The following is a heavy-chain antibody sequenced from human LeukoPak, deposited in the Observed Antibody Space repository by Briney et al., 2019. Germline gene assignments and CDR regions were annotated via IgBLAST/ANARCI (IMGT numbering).Heavy chain of an antibody. CDR2: IYYSGST. CDR1: GASISSGGFS. J-gene: IGHJ5*02. V-gene: IGHV4-31*03. CDR3: ARLRRAWRVDDSDWFDP. Sequence: SETLSLTCSVSGASISSGGFSWTWIRQHPGRGLEWIGYIYYSGSTYYNPSLKSRVTISVDTSKNQFSLKLSSVTAADTAVYYCARLRRAWRVDDSDWFDPWGQGTLVTVSS. D-gene: IGHD1-1*01.